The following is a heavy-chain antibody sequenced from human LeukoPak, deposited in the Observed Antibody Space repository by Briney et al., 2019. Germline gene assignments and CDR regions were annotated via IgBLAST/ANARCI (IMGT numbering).Heavy chain of an antibody. CDR2: ISSSSSYT. Sequence: GGSLRLSCAASGFTFSDYYMSWIRQAPGKGLEWVSYISSSSSYTNYADSVEGRFTISRDNAKNSLYLQMNSLRAEDTAVYYCARDYVGSSSWNYYYYYGMDVWGQGTTVTVSS. V-gene: IGHV3-11*05. D-gene: IGHD6-13*01. J-gene: IGHJ6*02. CDR1: GFTFSDYY. CDR3: ARDYVGSSSWNYYYYYGMDV.